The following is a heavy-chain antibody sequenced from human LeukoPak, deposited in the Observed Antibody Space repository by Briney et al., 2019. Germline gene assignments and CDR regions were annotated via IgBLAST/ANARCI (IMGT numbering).Heavy chain of an antibody. V-gene: IGHV3-23*01. D-gene: IGHD2-15*01. CDR3: ARDNPPYCNGGSCYSY. CDR1: GFTFSSYA. CDR2: ISGGGGST. Sequence: GGSLRLSCAASGFTFSSYAMSWVRQAPGKGLEWVSTISGGGGSTYYADSVKGRFTISRDNSKNTLYLQMNSLRAEDTAIYYCARDNPPYCNGGSCYSYWGQGTLVTVSS. J-gene: IGHJ4*02.